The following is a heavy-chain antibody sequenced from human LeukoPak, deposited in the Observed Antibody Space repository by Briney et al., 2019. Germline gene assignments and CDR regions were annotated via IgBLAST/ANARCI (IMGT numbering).Heavy chain of an antibody. CDR2: IDYSGSN. D-gene: IGHD3-16*01. CDR1: GGSISSYY. V-gene: IGHV4-59*01. J-gene: IGHJ4*02. CDR3: ARLDPNNYGYVPDY. Sequence: SETLSLTCTVPGGSISSYYWSWIRQPPGKGLEWIGYIDYSGSNSYNPSLKGRVTISVDTSKNQFSLKVGSVTTADTALYYCARLDPNNYGYVPDYWGQGTLVTVSS.